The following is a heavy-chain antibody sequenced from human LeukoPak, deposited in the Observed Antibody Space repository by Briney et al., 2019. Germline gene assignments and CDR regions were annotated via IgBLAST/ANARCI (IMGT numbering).Heavy chain of an antibody. CDR3: ARDWYHAIDY. J-gene: IGHJ4*02. CDR1: GFTFSSYW. Sequence: GGSLRLSCAASGFTFSSYWMHWVRQAPRKGLEWVAVISYDGSNKYYADSMKGRFTISRDNSKNTLYLQMNSLRAEDTAVYYCARDWYHAIDYWGQGTLVTVSS. D-gene: IGHD2-2*01. V-gene: IGHV3-30*03. CDR2: ISYDGSNK.